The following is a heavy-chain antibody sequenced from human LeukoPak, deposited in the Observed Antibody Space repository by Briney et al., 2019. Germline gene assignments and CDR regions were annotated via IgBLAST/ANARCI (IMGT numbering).Heavy chain of an antibody. Sequence: VASVKVSCKASGYTFTSYDINWVRQATGQGLEWMGWMNPNSGNTGYAQKFQGRVTITRNTSISTAYMELSSLRSEDTAVYYCARGGGRYSSSWFRAYYYYMDVWGKGTTVTVSS. J-gene: IGHJ6*03. CDR2: MNPNSGNT. V-gene: IGHV1-8*03. CDR1: GYTFTSYD. CDR3: ARGGGRYSSSWFRAYYYYMDV. D-gene: IGHD6-13*01.